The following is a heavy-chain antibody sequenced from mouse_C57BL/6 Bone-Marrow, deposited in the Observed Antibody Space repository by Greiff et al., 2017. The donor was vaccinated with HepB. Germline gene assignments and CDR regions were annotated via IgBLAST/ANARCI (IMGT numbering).Heavy chain of an antibody. V-gene: IGHV1-50*01. J-gene: IGHJ3*01. Sequence: QVQLQQSGAELVKPGASVKLSCKASGYTFTSYWMQWVKQRPGQGLEWIGEIDPSDSYTNYNQKFKGKATLTVDTSSSTAYMQLSSLTSEDSAVYYCARGDGRGFAYWGQGTLVTVSA. CDR2: IDPSDSYT. D-gene: IGHD2-3*01. CDR1: GYTFTSYW. CDR3: ARGDGRGFAY.